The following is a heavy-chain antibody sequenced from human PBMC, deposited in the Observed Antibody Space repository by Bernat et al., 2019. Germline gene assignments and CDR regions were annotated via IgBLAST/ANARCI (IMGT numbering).Heavy chain of an antibody. D-gene: IGHD5-18*01. CDR3: ARSLSDTATRPHYYYGMDV. V-gene: IGHV3-7*03. Sequence: EVQLVESGGGLVQPGGSLRLSCAASGFTFSSYWMSWVRQAPGKGLEWVANIKQDGSEKYYVDSVKGRFTISRDNAKNSLYLQMNSLRAEDTAVYYCARSLSDTATRPHYYYGMDVWGQGTTVTVSS. CDR2: IKQDGSEK. CDR1: GFTFSSYW. J-gene: IGHJ6*02.